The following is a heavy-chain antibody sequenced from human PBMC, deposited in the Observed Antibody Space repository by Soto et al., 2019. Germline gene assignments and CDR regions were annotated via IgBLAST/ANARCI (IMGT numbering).Heavy chain of an antibody. CDR1: GGTFGNSA. D-gene: IGHD1-26*01. CDR3: ARDKDPPPIGGNYYYGMDV. J-gene: IGHJ6*02. CDR2: IMPIFPTP. V-gene: IGHV1-69*12. Sequence: QVQLVQSGAEVKKPGSSVTVSCKASGGTFGNSAISWVRQAPGQGLEWMGGIMPIFPTPDYAQKSQGRVTITADESTSTAYMELTSLRSEDTAVYYCARDKDPPPIGGNYYYGMDVWGQGTTVTV.